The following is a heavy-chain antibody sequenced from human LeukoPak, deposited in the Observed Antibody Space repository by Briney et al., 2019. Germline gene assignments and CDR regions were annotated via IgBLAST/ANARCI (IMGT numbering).Heavy chain of an antibody. Sequence: ASVKVSCKASGYTFTGYYMHWVRQAPGQGLEWMGWINPNSGGTNYAQKFQGRVTMTRDTSISTAYMELSRLRSDDTAVYYCARDAYDSSSWTTDYWGQGTLVTVSS. CDR2: INPNSGGT. D-gene: IGHD6-13*01. CDR3: ARDAYDSSSWTTDY. V-gene: IGHV1-2*02. CDR1: GYTFTGYY. J-gene: IGHJ4*02.